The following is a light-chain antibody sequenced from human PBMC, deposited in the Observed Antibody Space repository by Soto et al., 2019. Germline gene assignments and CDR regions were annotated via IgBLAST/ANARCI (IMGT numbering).Light chain of an antibody. J-gene: IGLJ2*01. CDR1: SSNIGAGYD. Sequence: QSVLTQPPSVSGAQGQRVTISCTGSSSNIGAGYDVHWYQQLPGTAPKLLIYGNSNRPSGVPDRFSGSKSGTSASLAITGLQAEDEADYYCQSYDSSLSVHVVFGGGTNLTVL. CDR2: GNS. V-gene: IGLV1-40*01. CDR3: QSYDSSLSVHVV.